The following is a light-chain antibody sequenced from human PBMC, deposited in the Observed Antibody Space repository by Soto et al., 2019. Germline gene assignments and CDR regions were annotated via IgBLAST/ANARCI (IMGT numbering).Light chain of an antibody. CDR2: EVI. CDR1: ISDVGGYNY. V-gene: IGLV2-8*01. J-gene: IGLJ1*01. Sequence: QSALTQPPSASGSPGQSVTISCTGTISDVGGYNYVSWYQQHPGKAPKLLIFEVIRRPSGVPDRFSGSKSGDTASLTVSGLQAEDEADYYCSSYADSNTYVFGTGTKVTVL. CDR3: SSYADSNTYV.